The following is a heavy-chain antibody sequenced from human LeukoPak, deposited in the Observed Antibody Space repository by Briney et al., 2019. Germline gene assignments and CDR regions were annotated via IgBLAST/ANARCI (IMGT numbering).Heavy chain of an antibody. Sequence: GASVKVSCKASGYTFTNYDINWVRQATGQGPEWMGWMNPKSGNTGYAQKVQGRVTMTRNTSISTAYMELSSLRSDDTAVYYCARDQDIVVVVAALRQREMGGFDPWGQGTLVTVSS. J-gene: IGHJ5*02. CDR1: GYTFTNYD. V-gene: IGHV1-8*01. CDR3: ARDQDIVVVVAALRQREMGGFDP. CDR2: MNPKSGNT. D-gene: IGHD2-15*01.